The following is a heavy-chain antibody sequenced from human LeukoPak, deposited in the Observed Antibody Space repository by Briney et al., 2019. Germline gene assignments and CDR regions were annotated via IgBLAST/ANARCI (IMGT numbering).Heavy chain of an antibody. CDR3: ARGFSSWYLGSYAFDI. V-gene: IGHV4-61*02. J-gene: IGHJ3*02. CDR2: IYTSGST. D-gene: IGHD6-13*01. CDR1: GGSISSGSYY. Sequence: PSETLSLTCTVSGGSISSGSYYWSWIRQPAGKGLEWIGRIYTSGSTNYNPSLKSRVTISVDTSKNQFSLKLSSVTAADTAVYYCARGFSSWYLGSYAFDIWGQGTMVTVSS.